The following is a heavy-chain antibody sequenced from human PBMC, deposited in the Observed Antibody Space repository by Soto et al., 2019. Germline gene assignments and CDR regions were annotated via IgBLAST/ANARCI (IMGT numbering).Heavy chain of an antibody. J-gene: IGHJ4*02. V-gene: IGHV4-34*01. CDR3: ARAQWDSSSWLAVAGTQPFDY. CDR1: GGSFSGYY. Sequence: KASETLSLTCAVYGGSFSGYYWSWIRQPPGKGLEWIGEINHSGSTNYNPSLKSRVTISVDTSKNQFSLKLSSVTAADTAVYYCARAQWDSSSWLAVAGTQPFDYWGQGTLVTVSS. CDR2: INHSGST. D-gene: IGHD6-19*01.